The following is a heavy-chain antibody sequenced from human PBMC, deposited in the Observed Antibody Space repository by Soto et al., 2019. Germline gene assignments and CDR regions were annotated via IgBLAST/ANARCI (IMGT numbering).Heavy chain of an antibody. D-gene: IGHD6-13*01. CDR2: IRSNSAYI. Sequence: GGSMRLSCAASGFTFRSFTMNWVRQAPGRELEWVSTIRSNSAYIYYTDALRGRFTISRDNAKNSLHLQMNSLRAEDTAVYYCTRDASRDSSARGWFDPWGPGTLVTVSS. CDR3: TRDASRDSSARGWFDP. J-gene: IGHJ5*02. V-gene: IGHV3-21*01. CDR1: GFTFRSFT.